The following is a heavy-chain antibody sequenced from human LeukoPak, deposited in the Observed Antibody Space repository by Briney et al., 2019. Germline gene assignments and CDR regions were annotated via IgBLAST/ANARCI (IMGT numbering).Heavy chain of an antibody. D-gene: IGHD2-8*01. V-gene: IGHV3-11*04. CDR3: ASRGVPPGHPFDY. Sequence: LSLTCAVYGGSFSGYYWSWVRQAPGKGLEWVSYISNSGSTIYYADSVKGRFTISRDNAKNSLYLQMNSLRAEDTAVYYCASRGVPPGHPFDYWGQGTLVTVSS. CDR1: GGSFSGYY. J-gene: IGHJ4*02. CDR2: ISNSGSTI.